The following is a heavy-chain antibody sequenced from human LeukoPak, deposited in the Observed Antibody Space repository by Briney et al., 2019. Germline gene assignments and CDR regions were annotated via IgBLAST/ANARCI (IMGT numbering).Heavy chain of an antibody. CDR1: GFTFSNYA. CDR2: ITAGGSST. J-gene: IGHJ4*02. CDR3: AKDSQVGGYYGLYYFHY. Sequence: GGSLRLSCAASGFTFSNYALNWVRQAPGKGLEWVSSITAGGSSTYYADSVKGRFTISRDNSKNTVYLQMNSLTGEDTALYYCAKDSQVGGYYGLYYFHYWGQGTLVTVSS. V-gene: IGHV3-23*01. D-gene: IGHD1-26*01.